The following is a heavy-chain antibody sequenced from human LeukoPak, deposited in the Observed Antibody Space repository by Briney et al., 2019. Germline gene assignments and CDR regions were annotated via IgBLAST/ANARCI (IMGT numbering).Heavy chain of an antibody. D-gene: IGHD1-26*01. CDR3: ASHSTFVGGATESIDY. Sequence: PGGSLRLSCAASGFTFSNYLMHWVRQAPGKGLVWVSRINSDGSHTDYADSVKGRFTISRDNAKNTLYLQMNSLRAEDTAVYYCASHSTFVGGATESIDYWGQGTLVTVSS. CDR1: GFTFSNYL. CDR2: INSDGSHT. J-gene: IGHJ4*02. V-gene: IGHV3-74*01.